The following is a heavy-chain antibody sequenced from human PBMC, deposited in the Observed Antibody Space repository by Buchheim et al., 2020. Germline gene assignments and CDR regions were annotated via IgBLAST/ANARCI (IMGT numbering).Heavy chain of an antibody. CDR1: GFTFGTYS. CDR3: ARELGFKGSRDI. CDR2: ISDNGNTK. Sequence: QVQLVESGGGVVQPGRSLRLSCTASGFTFGTYSIHWVRQTPGKGLEWVAVISDNGNTKFYSGSVKGRFTISRDNSKNMLFLQMNSLTTDDAAVYFCARELGFKGSRDIGGQGT. V-gene: IGHV3-30*04. J-gene: IGHJ4*02. D-gene: IGHD2-15*01.